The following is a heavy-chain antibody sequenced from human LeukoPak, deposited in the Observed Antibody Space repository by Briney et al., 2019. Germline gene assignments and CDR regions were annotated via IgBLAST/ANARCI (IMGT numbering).Heavy chain of an antibody. D-gene: IGHD3-22*01. J-gene: IGHJ4*02. CDR1: GFTFSSYG. V-gene: IGHV3-33*01. Sequence: GGSLRLSCAASGFTFSSYGMHWVRQAPGKGLERVAVIWYDGGNKYYADSVKGRFTISRDNSKNTLYLQMNSLRAEDTAVYYCARENHSGYYRFDYWGQGTLVTVSS. CDR2: IWYDGGNK. CDR3: ARENHSGYYRFDY.